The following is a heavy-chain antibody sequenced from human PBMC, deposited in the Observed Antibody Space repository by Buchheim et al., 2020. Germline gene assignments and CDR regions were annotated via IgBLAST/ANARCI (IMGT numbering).Heavy chain of an antibody. CDR2: IWYDGSNK. V-gene: IGHV3-33*01. CDR1: GFTFSSYG. CDR3: ARDSDVRAPYYYNYGMDV. J-gene: IGHJ6*01. Sequence: QVQLVESGGGVVQPGRSLRLSCAASGFTFSSYGMHWVRQAPGKGLEWVAVIWYDGSNKYYADSVKGRFTISRDNSKNTLYLQMNSLRAEDTAVYYCARDSDVRAPYYYNYGMDVWGQGTT.